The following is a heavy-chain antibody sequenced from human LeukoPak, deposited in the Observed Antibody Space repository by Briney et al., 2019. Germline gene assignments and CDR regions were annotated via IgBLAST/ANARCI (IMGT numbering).Heavy chain of an antibody. CDR3: ARDWGGLTYYYDSSGADY. Sequence: GGSLRLSCAASGFTFSSYSMNWVPQAPGKGLGGVSYISSSSSTIYYADSVKGRFTISRDNAKNSLYLQMNSLRAEDTAVYYCARDWGGLTYYYDSSGADYWGQGTLVTVSS. J-gene: IGHJ4*02. CDR1: GFTFSSYS. D-gene: IGHD3-22*01. CDR2: ISSSSSTI. V-gene: IGHV3-48*01.